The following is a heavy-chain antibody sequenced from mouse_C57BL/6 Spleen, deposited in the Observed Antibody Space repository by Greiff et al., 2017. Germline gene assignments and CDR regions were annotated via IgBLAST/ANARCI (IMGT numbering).Heavy chain of an antibody. D-gene: IGHD1-1*01. V-gene: IGHV1-39*01. CDR1: GYSFTDYN. CDR3: AISLFVRVYYFDY. Sequence: LVESGPELVKPGASVKISCKASGYSFTDYNMNWVKQSNGKSLEWIGVINPNYGTTSYNQKFKGKATLTVDQSSSTAYLQLKNLTSENSTFYYCAISLFVRVYYFDYWGQGTTLTVSS. J-gene: IGHJ2*01. CDR2: INPNYGTT.